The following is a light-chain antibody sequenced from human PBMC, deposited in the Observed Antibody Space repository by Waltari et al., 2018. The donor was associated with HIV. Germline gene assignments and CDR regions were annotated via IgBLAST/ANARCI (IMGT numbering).Light chain of an antibody. CDR3: QQYQFWPET. V-gene: IGKV3D-15*01. Sequence: VVLTQAPSTLSVSLGEGASLSCRASQNITKKLGWYQQKAGQAPRLLIYDASRRATAIPDRFSGSGSGTEFNLTISRLLLEDVALYVCQQYQFWPETFGQGTKVEIK. CDR1: QNITKK. J-gene: IGKJ1*01. CDR2: DAS.